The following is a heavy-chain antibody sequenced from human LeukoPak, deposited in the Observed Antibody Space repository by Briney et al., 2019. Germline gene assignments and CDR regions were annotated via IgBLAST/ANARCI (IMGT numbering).Heavy chain of an antibody. Sequence: PSETLSLTCAVYSGSFSGYYWSWIRQPPGKGLEWIGEINHSGSTNYNPSLKSRVTISVDTSKNQFSLKLSSVTAADTAVYYCARLQLRGGDWGQGTLVTVSS. J-gene: IGHJ4*02. CDR2: INHSGST. V-gene: IGHV4-34*01. D-gene: IGHD5-18*01. CDR1: SGSFSGYY. CDR3: ARLQLRGGD.